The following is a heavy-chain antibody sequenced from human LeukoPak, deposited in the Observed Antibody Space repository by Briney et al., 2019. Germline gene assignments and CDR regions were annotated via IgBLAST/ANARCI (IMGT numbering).Heavy chain of an antibody. CDR3: ASFEVVPAAIHGGWFDH. Sequence: ASVKVSCKASGYTFTGYYMHWVRQAPGQGLEWMGWINPNSGGTNYAQKFQGRVTMTRDTSISTAYMELSRLRSDDTAVYYCASFEVVPAAIHGGWFDHWGQGTLVTASS. CDR2: INPNSGGT. CDR1: GYTFTGYY. V-gene: IGHV1-2*02. D-gene: IGHD2-2*02. J-gene: IGHJ5*02.